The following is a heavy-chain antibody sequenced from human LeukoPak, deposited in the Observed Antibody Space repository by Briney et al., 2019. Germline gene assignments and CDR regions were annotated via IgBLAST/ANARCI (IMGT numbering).Heavy chain of an antibody. J-gene: IGHJ4*02. CDR1: GFTLSSYA. CDR2: ISYDGSNK. Sequence: PGGSLRLSCAASGFTLSSYAMHWVRQAPGKGLEWVAVISYDGSNKYYADSVKGRFTISRDNSKNTLYLQMNSLRAEDTAVYYCARTYYDYVWGTLASLYFDYWGQGTLVTVSS. V-gene: IGHV3-30-3*01. D-gene: IGHD3-16*01. CDR3: ARTYYDYVWGTLASLYFDY.